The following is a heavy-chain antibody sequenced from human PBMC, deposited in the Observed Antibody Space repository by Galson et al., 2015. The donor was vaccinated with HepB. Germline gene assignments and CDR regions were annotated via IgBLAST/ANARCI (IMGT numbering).Heavy chain of an antibody. D-gene: IGHD2-2*01. Sequence: SVKVSCKASGGTFSSYAISWVRQAPGQGLEWMGGIIPIFGTANYAQKFQGRVTITADESTSTAYMELSSLRSEDTAVYYCRAHLDIVVVPAAPNYYYYYGMDVWGQGTTVTVSS. V-gene: IGHV1-69*13. CDR1: GGTFSSYA. J-gene: IGHJ6*02. CDR3: RAHLDIVVVPAAPNYYYYYGMDV. CDR2: IIPIFGTA.